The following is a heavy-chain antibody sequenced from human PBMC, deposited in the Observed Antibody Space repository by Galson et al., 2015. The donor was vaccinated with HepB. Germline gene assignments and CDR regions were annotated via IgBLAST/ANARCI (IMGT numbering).Heavy chain of an antibody. CDR2: IISDASST. D-gene: IGHD3-10*01. Sequence: SLRLSCAASGFTSSSYWMHWVRQAPGKGLVWVSRIISDASSTTYADSVKGRFTISRDNAKNTLYLQMNGLRAEDTAVYYCARGRGDFVGVYYYYYMDVWGKGTTVTVSS. CDR1: GFTSSSYW. J-gene: IGHJ6*03. V-gene: IGHV3-74*03. CDR3: ARGRGDFVGVYYYYYMDV.